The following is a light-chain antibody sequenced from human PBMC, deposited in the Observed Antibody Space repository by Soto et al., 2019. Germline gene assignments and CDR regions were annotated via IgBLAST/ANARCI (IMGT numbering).Light chain of an antibody. CDR3: GSWDSSLSAYV. V-gene: IGLV1-51*01. Sequence: QSVLTQPLSVSGAPGQRVTISCTGSSSNFGAGLSVHWYQQLPGTAPKLLIYDDNKRPSGIPDRFSGSKSGTSATLGITGFQTGDEADYYCGSWDSSLSAYVFGTGTQLTVL. CDR2: DDN. J-gene: IGLJ1*01. CDR1: SSNFGAGLS.